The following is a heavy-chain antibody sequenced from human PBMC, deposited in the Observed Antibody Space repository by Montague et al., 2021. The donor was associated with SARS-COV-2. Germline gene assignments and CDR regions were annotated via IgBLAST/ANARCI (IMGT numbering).Heavy chain of an antibody. CDR2: IYWDDDK. J-gene: IGHJ4*02. V-gene: IGHV2-5*02. Sequence: PALVKPTQTLTLTCTFPGFSLSTSGVGVGWIRQPPGKALEWLALIYWDDDKRYSPSLKSRLTITKDTSKNQVVLTMTNMDPVDTATYYCAHSRYYYYDSSGYRVYYFDYWGQGTLVTVSS. CDR3: AHSRYYYYDSSGYRVYYFDY. CDR1: GFSLSTSGVG. D-gene: IGHD3-22*01.